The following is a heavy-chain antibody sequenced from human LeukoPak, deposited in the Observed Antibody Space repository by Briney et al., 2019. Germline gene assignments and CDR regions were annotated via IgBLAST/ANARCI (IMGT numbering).Heavy chain of an antibody. J-gene: IGHJ4*02. Sequence: ASVKVSCKASGYIFTSYYMHWVRQAPGQGLEWMGIINPSSGSTSYAQKFKARVKMTRDTSRSTVYMELSSLRSEDTAVYYCARRAGDHYYFDYWGQGTLVTVSS. CDR2: INPSSGST. D-gene: IGHD7-27*01. V-gene: IGHV1-46*01. CDR3: ARRAGDHYYFDY. CDR1: GYIFTSYY.